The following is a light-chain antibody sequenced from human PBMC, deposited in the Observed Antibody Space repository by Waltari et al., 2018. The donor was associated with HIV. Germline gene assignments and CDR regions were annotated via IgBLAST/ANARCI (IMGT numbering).Light chain of an antibody. Sequence: EIVLTPSPGTLSLSPGESATPSCRASQSVTSCFLSWYQQQPGQAPRLLIYGASSRATGIPDRFSGGGSGTDFTLTISRLEPEDFAVYYCQQYGSSPLTFGGGTKVDIK. V-gene: IGKV3-20*01. CDR2: GAS. CDR1: QSVTSCF. CDR3: QQYGSSPLT. J-gene: IGKJ4*01.